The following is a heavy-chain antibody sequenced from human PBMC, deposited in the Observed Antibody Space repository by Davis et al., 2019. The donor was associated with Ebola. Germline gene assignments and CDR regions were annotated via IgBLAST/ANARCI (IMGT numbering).Heavy chain of an antibody. J-gene: IGHJ3*02. Sequence: SETLSLTCTVSGGSIISSSSYWGWIRQPPRKGLEWIGSIYYSGSTYYNPSLKSRVTISVDTSKNQFSLKLRSVTAADTAVYYCARNIRWSNDAFDIWGQGTVVTVSS. CDR2: IYYSGST. V-gene: IGHV4-39*07. CDR1: GGSIISSSSY. CDR3: ARNIRWSNDAFDI. D-gene: IGHD4-23*01.